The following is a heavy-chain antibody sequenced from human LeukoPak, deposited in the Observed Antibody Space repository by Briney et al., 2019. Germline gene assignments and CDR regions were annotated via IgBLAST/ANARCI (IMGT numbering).Heavy chain of an antibody. V-gene: IGHV3-48*04. CDR2: ISSSSSTI. Sequence: PGGSLRLSCGASGFTFNNFAMSWVRQAPGKGLEWVSYISSSSSTIYYADSVKGRFTISRDNAKNSLYLQMNSLRAEDTAVYYCARDTAMVFDYWGQGTLVTVSS. CDR1: GFTFNNFA. D-gene: IGHD5-18*01. J-gene: IGHJ4*02. CDR3: ARDTAMVFDY.